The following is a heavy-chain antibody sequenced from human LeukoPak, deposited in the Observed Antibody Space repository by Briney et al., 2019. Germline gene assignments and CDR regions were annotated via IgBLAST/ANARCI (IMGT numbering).Heavy chain of an antibody. J-gene: IGHJ4*02. Sequence: NPGGSLRLSCAASGFTFSSYSMNWVRQAPGKGLEWVSSISSSSSYIYYADSVKGRFTISRDNAKNSLYLQMNSLRAEDTAVYYCARDPEWELPGFFDYWGQGTLVTVSS. D-gene: IGHD1-26*01. CDR3: ARDPEWELPGFFDY. CDR1: GFTFSSYS. CDR2: ISSSSSYI. V-gene: IGHV3-21*01.